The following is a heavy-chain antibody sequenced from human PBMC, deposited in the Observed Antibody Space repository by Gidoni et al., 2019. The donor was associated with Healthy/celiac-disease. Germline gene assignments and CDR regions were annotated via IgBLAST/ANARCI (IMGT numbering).Heavy chain of an antibody. CDR1: GYSFTSYW. J-gene: IGHJ6*02. V-gene: IGHV5-51*01. D-gene: IGHD5-12*01. Sequence: EVQLVQSGAEVKKPGASLTLSCKGSGYSFTSYWIGWVRQMPGKGLEWMGIIYPGDSDTRYSPSFQGQVTISADKSISTAYLQWSSLKASDTAMYYCARVSGYDPHRGYYYYGMDVWGQGTTVTVSS. CDR2: IYPGDSDT. CDR3: ARVSGYDPHRGYYYYGMDV.